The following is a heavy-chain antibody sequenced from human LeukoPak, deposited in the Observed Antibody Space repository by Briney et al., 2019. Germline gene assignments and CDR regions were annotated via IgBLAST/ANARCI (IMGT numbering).Heavy chain of an antibody. Sequence: PGGSLRLSCAASEFTVSSHYMSWVRQAPGKGLEWVSVIYSGGSTYYADSVKGRFTISRDNSKNTLYLQMNSLRAEDTAVYYCARDRVTMVRGVTLEYYFDYWGQGTLVTVSS. CDR2: IYSGGST. V-gene: IGHV3-53*01. CDR3: ARDRVTMVRGVTLEYYFDY. J-gene: IGHJ4*02. CDR1: EFTVSSHY. D-gene: IGHD3-10*01.